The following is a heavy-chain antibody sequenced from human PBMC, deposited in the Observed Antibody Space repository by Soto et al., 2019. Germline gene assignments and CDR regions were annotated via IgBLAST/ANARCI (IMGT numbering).Heavy chain of an antibody. J-gene: IGHJ6*02. CDR3: ARGKPSGYRFGPRNFFYYGLDV. D-gene: IGHD5-18*01. V-gene: IGHV4-34*01. CDR1: RASLGDHY. Sequence: SETLSLTCAVFRASLGDHYWGWIRQSPDKGLEWIVEVHPSGSTDYNPSLKSRLTLSLDTSKNQFSLKVASVTAADTAVYFCARGKPSGYRFGPRNFFYYGLDVWGPGTTVTVS. CDR2: VHPSGST.